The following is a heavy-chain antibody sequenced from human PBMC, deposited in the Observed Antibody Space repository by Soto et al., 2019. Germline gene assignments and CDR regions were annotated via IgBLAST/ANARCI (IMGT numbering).Heavy chain of an antibody. J-gene: IGHJ5*02. CDR3: TMRYNWNDSYYDP. CDR2: SYYSGTT. D-gene: IGHD1-20*01. Sequence: KTSETLSLTCTVSGNSISVHSYYWTWIRQPPGKGLEWIGSSYYSGTTYFNPSLKSRASISVDTSKNEFSLSLSSVTAADTAVYYCTMRYNWNDSYYDPWGPGVLVTVSS. V-gene: IGHV4-39*01. CDR1: GNSISVHSYY.